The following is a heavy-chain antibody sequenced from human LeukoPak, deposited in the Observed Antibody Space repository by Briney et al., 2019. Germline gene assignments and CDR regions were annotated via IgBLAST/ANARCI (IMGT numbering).Heavy chain of an antibody. CDR2: ISSGSSGI. CDR3: ARGGTGGYSLFDY. Sequence: PGGSLRLSCAASGFTFSSYSMNWGRQAPGKGLEWVSYISSGSSGIFYADSVKGRFTISRDNARNSLYLQMNSLRAEDTALYYCARGGTGGYSLFDYWGQGTLVTVSS. V-gene: IGHV3-48*04. J-gene: IGHJ4*02. CDR1: GFTFSSYS. D-gene: IGHD2-8*02.